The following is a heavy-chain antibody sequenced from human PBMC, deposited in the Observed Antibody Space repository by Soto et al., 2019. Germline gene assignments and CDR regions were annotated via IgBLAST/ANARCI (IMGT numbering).Heavy chain of an antibody. CDR3: VCGSYYVGSVDY. CDR2: IIPIFGTA. J-gene: IGHJ4*02. CDR1: GGTFSSYA. D-gene: IGHD1-26*01. Sequence: ASVKVSCKASGGTFSSYAISWVRQAPGQGLEWMGGIIPIFGTANYAQKFQGRVTITADESTSTAYMELSSLRSEDTAVYYCVCGSYYVGSVDYWGQGTLVTVSS. V-gene: IGHV1-69*13.